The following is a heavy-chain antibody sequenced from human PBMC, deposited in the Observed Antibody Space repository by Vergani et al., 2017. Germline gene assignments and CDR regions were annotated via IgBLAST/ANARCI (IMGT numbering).Heavy chain of an antibody. D-gene: IGHD3-16*01. V-gene: IGHV3-21*01. CDR3: AREPYDIMITFGGVICAIDI. CDR2: ISSSSSYI. J-gene: IGHJ3*02. Sequence: EVQLVESGGGLVKPGGSLRLSCAASGFTFSSYSMNWVRQAPGQGLEWVSSISSSSSYIYYADSVKGRFTISRDNAKNSLYLQMNSLRAEDTAVYYCAREPYDIMITFGGVICAIDIWGQGTMVTVSS. CDR1: GFTFSSYS.